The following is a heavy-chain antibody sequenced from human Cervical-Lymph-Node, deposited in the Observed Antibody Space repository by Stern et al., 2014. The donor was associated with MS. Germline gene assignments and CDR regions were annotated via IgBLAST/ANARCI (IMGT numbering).Heavy chain of an antibody. CDR1: GGTFSSYA. Sequence: DQLVESGAEVKKPGSSVKVSCKASGGTFSSYAISWVRQAPGQGLEWMGGIIPIFGTANYAQKFQGRVTITADESTSTAYMELSSLRSEDTAVYYCARGGCSGGSCYTLSAFDIWGQGTMVTVSS. V-gene: IGHV1-69*01. CDR3: ARGGCSGGSCYTLSAFDI. D-gene: IGHD2-15*01. CDR2: IIPIFGTA. J-gene: IGHJ3*02.